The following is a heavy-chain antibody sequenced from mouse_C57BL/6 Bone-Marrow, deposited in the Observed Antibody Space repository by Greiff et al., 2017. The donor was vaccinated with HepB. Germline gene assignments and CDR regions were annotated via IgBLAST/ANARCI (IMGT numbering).Heavy chain of an antibody. CDR3: ATGGYGNSYAMDY. CDR1: GYTFTDYY. V-gene: IGHV1-76*01. CDR2: IYPGSGNT. D-gene: IGHD2-1*01. Sequence: QVQLQQSGAELVRPGASVKLSCKASGYTFTDYYINWVKQRPGQGLEWIARIYPGSGNTYYNEKFKGKATLTAEKSSSTAYMPLSSLTSEDSAVYFCATGGYGNSYAMDYWGHGTSVTVSS. J-gene: IGHJ4*01.